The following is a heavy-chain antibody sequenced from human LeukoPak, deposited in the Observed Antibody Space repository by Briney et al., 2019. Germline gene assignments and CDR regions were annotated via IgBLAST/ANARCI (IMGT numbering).Heavy chain of an antibody. Sequence: PSQTLSLTCAVSGGSISSGGYSWSWIRQPPGTGLEWIGYIYHSGSTYYNPSLKSRVTISVDRSKNQFSLKLSSVTAADTAVYYCAREGYCSGGSCSDYWGQGTLVTVSS. CDR2: IYHSGST. CDR1: GGSISSGGYS. V-gene: IGHV4-30-2*01. CDR3: AREGYCSGGSCSDY. J-gene: IGHJ4*02. D-gene: IGHD2-15*01.